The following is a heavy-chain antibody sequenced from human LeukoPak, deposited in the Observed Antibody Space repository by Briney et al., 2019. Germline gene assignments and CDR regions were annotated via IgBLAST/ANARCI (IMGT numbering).Heavy chain of an antibody. J-gene: IGHJ6*03. CDR2: VYPGDSDA. Sequence: PGESLKISCKGSGYSFTSYWIGWVRQMPGKGLEWMGLVYPGDSDAKYSPSFQGQVTLSADKSINTAYLQWTSLKASDTAMYYCARQYADYISPYYYYYMDVWGKGTTVTVSS. V-gene: IGHV5-51*01. D-gene: IGHD4-11*01. CDR1: GYSFTSYW. CDR3: ARQYADYISPYYYYYMDV.